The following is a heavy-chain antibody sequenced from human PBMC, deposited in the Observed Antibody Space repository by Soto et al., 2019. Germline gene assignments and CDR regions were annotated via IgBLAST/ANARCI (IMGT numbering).Heavy chain of an antibody. CDR2: IYKSATT. CDR3: ARGSVDTVDSSGFYEY. J-gene: IGHJ4*02. D-gene: IGHD3-22*01. Sequence: SETLSLTCSVSGDSISNLDYFWAWIRQPPGQALEYIGYIYKSATTYYNPSFESRVAISVDTSKSQFSLNVTSVTAADTAVYYCARGSVDTVDSSGFYEYWGQGTPVTVSS. V-gene: IGHV4-30-4*01. CDR1: GDSISNLDYF.